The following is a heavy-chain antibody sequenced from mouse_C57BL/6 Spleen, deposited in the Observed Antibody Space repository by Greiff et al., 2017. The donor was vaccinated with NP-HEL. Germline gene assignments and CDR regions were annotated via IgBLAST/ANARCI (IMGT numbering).Heavy chain of an antibody. J-gene: IGHJ2*01. Sequence: VKVVESGPGLVAPSQSLSITCTVSGFSLTSYAISWVRQPPGKGLEWLGVIWTGGGTNYNSALKSRLSISKDNSKSQVFLKMNSLQTDDTARDYCARMGDGYYRAFDYWGQGTTLTVSS. D-gene: IGHD2-3*01. CDR2: IWTGGGT. CDR1: GFSLTSYA. V-gene: IGHV2-9-1*01. CDR3: ARMGDGYYRAFDY.